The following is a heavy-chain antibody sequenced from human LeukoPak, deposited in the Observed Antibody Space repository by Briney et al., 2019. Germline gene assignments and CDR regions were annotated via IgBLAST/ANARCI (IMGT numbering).Heavy chain of an antibody. Sequence: NSGGSLRLSCAASGFTFNTYSMSWVRHAPGKGLEWVAFSSSRTGYMYYADSVKGRFTISRDNDKNSLYLQMNSLRVEDTAVYYCVRVGTSFDIWGQGTMVTVSS. CDR3: VRVGTSFDI. J-gene: IGHJ3*02. V-gene: IGHV3-21*01. CDR2: SSSRTGYM. D-gene: IGHD7-27*01. CDR1: GFTFNTYS.